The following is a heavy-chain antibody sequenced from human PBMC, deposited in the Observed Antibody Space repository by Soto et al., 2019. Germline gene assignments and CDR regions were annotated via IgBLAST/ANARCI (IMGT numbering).Heavy chain of an antibody. Sequence: PGGSLRLSCAAAGFPFSTYTMHWLRRSPGKGLKWVGIISFDGSGKYYADWLKGRIVIYRDNSMDSLYLHMDTLRPDDTAIYYCARDTXTSLTPYQGFYYYGMDVWGQGTTVTVSS. CDR1: GFPFSTYT. CDR3: ARDTXTSLTPYQGFYYYGMDV. J-gene: IGHJ6*02. CDR2: ISFDGSGK. V-gene: IGHV3-30*09. D-gene: IGHD2-2*01.